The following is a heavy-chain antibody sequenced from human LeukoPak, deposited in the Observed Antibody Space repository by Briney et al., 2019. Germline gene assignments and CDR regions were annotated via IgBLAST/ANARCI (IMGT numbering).Heavy chain of an antibody. J-gene: IGHJ3*02. V-gene: IGHV3-48*01. CDR3: AKDFGEAAFDI. CDR1: GFTFGTYS. CDR2: ISSSSNTK. D-gene: IGHD3-10*01. Sequence: PGGSLRLSCAASGFTFGTYSMNWVRQAPGKGLEWVSYISSSSNTKYYADSVKGRFTISRDNSKNTLYLQMNSLRAEDTAVYYCAKDFGEAAFDIWGQGTMVTVSS.